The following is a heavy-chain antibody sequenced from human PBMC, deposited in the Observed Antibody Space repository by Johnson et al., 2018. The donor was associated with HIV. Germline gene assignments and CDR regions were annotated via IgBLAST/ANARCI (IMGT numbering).Heavy chain of an antibody. V-gene: IGHV3-30*03. CDR1: GFTFSSYG. D-gene: IGHD5-18*01. CDR3: ASVDTAMVDTFDI. J-gene: IGHJ3*02. Sequence: QVQLVESGGGVVQPGGSLRLSCAASGFTFSSYGMNWVRQAPGKGLEWVAVISYDGSDKYYADSVKGRLTISRDNSKNTLYLQMNSLRIEDTAVYYCASVDTAMVDTFDIWGQGTMVTVSS. CDR2: ISYDGSDK.